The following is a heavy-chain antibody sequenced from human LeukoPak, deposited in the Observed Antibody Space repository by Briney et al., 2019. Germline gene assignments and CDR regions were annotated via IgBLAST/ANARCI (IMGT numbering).Heavy chain of an antibody. Sequence: GGSLRLSCTASGFTFSDYAMHWVRQAPGKGLEWVAFVRYDGSIKYYADSLKGRFTISRDNSKNTLYLQMNSLRAEDTALYYCARDSSTDWSSDYWGQGTLVTVSS. V-gene: IGHV3-30*02. CDR3: ARDSSTDWSSDY. CDR1: GFTFSDYA. CDR2: VRYDGSIK. D-gene: IGHD2-2*01. J-gene: IGHJ4*02.